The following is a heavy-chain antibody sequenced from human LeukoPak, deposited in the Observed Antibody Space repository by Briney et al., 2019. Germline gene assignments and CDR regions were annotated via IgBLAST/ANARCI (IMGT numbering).Heavy chain of an antibody. D-gene: IGHD2-2*01. V-gene: IGHV1-69*13. CDR2: IIPIFGTA. CDR3: AKAHNEGYCSSTSCYPMYYFDY. CDR1: GGTFSSYA. Sequence: ASVKVSCKASGGTFSSYAISWVRQAPGQGLEWMGGIIPIFGTANYAQKFQGRVTITADESTSTAYMELSSLRSEDTAVYYCAKAHNEGYCSSTSCYPMYYFDYWGQGTLVTVSS. J-gene: IGHJ4*02.